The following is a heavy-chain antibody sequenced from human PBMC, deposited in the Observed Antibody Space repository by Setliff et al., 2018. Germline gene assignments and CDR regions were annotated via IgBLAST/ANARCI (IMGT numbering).Heavy chain of an antibody. CDR3: ARGSQYYNFWSGYHLDYYYYGMDV. J-gene: IGHJ6*02. CDR2: INYSGST. D-gene: IGHD3-3*01. CDR1: GGSISSSSYY. V-gene: IGHV4-39*07. Sequence: PSETLSLTCTVSGGSISSSSYYWGWIRQPPGKGLEWIGNINYSGSTYYNPSLKSRVTISVDTSKNQFSLKLSSVTAADTAVYYCARGSQYYNFWSGYHLDYYYYGMDVWGQGTTVTVSS.